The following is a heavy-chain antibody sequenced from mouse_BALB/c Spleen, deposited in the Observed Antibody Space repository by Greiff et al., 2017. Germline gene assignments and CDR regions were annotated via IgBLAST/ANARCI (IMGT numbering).Heavy chain of an antibody. CDR2: IRSKSNNYAT. J-gene: IGHJ4*01. V-gene: IGHV10-1*02. Sequence: EVMLVESGGGLVQPKGSLKLSCAASGFTFNTYAMNWVRQAPGKGLEWVARIRSKSNNYATYYADSVKDRFTISRDDSQSMLYLQMNNLKTEDTAMYYCVRLITTVVEGYAMDYWGQGTSVTVSS. CDR3: VRLITTVVEGYAMDY. CDR1: GFTFNTYA. D-gene: IGHD1-1*01.